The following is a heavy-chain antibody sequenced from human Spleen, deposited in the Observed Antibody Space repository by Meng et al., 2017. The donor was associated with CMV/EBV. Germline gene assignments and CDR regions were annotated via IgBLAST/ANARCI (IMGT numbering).Heavy chain of an antibody. J-gene: IGHJ3*02. CDR3: ARNHCSSTSCYMVEGAFDI. V-gene: IGHV4-34*01. D-gene: IGHD2-2*02. CDR1: GGSFSGYY. Sequence: GSLRLSCTVYGGSFSGYYWSWIRQPPGKGLEWIGEINHSGSTNYNPSLKSRVTISVDTSKNQFSLKLSSVTAADTAVYYCARNHCSSTSCYMVEGAFDIWGQGTMVTVSS. CDR2: INHSGST.